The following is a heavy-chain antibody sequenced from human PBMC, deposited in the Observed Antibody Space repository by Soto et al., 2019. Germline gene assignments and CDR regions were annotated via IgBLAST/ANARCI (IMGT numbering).Heavy chain of an antibody. CDR2: ISNSGDNT. D-gene: IGHD4-17*01. CDR1: KFSFSTYA. J-gene: IGHJ4*02. CDR3: AKGRGGDYGGSFDY. Sequence: GGSLRLSCAASKFSFSTYAMSWVRQAPGKGLGWVSAISNSGDNTYYTESVKGRFTISRDNSKNTLYLQMNSLTADDTAVYYCAKGRGGDYGGSFDYWGQGTLVTVSS. V-gene: IGHV3-23*01.